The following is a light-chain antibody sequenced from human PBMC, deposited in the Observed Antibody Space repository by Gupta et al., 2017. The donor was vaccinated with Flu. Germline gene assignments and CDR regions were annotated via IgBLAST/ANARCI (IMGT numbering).Light chain of an antibody. J-gene: IGKJ3*01. CDR1: EGVGSF. Sequence: DIQMTQSPSSLSASVGDIVTITCRTSEGVGSFLNWYQQKQGKAPKIRITGAYHWTGGGNSRFNRSGAGTDFTLTSSRLEDADFVNYLGHHSFSHAFGHGTRLDI. V-gene: IGKV1-39*01. CDR2: GAY. CDR3: HHSFSHA.